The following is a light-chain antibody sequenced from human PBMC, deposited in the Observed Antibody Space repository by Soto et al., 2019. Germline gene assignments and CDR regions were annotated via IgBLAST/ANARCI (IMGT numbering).Light chain of an antibody. CDR1: KLGDKY. Sequence: SYELTQPPSVSVSPGQTASITCSGDKLGDKYACWYQQKPGQSPVLVIYQDSKRPSGIPERFSGSNSGNTATLTSGTQAMDEADYYCQAWDSSTAGVFGGGTKLTVL. CDR3: QAWDSSTAGV. V-gene: IGLV3-1*01. J-gene: IGLJ2*01. CDR2: QDS.